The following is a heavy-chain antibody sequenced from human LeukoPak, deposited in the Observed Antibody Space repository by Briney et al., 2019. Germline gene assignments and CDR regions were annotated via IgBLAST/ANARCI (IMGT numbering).Heavy chain of an antibody. V-gene: IGHV3-23*01. Sequence: GGSLRLSCAASGFTFSSYAMSWVRQAPGKGLEWVSAISGSGGSTYYADSVKGRFTISRDNSKNTLYLQMNSLRAEDTAVYYCARGATVIYYYYYMDVWGKGTTVTISS. CDR1: GFTFSSYA. CDR3: ARGATVIYYYYYMDV. J-gene: IGHJ6*03. D-gene: IGHD4-17*01. CDR2: ISGSGGST.